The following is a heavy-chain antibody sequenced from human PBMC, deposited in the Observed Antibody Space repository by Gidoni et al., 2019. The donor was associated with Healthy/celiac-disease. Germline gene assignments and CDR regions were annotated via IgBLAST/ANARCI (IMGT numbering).Heavy chain of an antibody. CDR2: INHSGRT. Sequence: QVQLQQWGAGLLKPSETLSLTCAVYGGSFSGYYWSWIRQPPGKGLEWIGEINHSGRTNYNPSLKSRVTISVDTSKNQFSLKLSSVTAADTAVYYCARVSRGPKDFDYWGQGTLVTVSS. J-gene: IGHJ4*02. D-gene: IGHD3-10*01. CDR1: GGSFSGYY. CDR3: ARVSRGPKDFDY. V-gene: IGHV4-34*01.